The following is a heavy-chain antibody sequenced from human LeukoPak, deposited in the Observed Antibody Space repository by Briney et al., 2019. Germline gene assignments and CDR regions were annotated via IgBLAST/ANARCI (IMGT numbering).Heavy chain of an antibody. D-gene: IGHD2-2*01. Sequence: RSLRLSCAASGFTFSTYGMHWVRQAPGKGLEWVAVISYDGSNKYYADSVKGRFTISRDNSKNTLYLQMNSLRAEDTAVYYCAVGGRYCSSTSCYSPFDYWGQGTLVTVSS. V-gene: IGHV3-30*03. CDR2: ISYDGSNK. CDR1: GFTFSTYG. J-gene: IGHJ4*02. CDR3: AVGGRYCSSTSCYSPFDY.